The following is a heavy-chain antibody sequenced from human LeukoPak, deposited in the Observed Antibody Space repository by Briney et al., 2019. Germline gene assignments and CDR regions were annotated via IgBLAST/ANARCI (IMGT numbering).Heavy chain of an antibody. CDR1: GFTFSSYG. J-gene: IGHJ4*02. Sequence: GGSLRLSCAASGFTFSSYGMHWVRQAPGKGLEWVAFIRYDGSNKYYADSVKGRFTISRDNSKNTLYLQMNSLRAEDTAVYYCAKARGRYYYDSSGYYPHWGQGTLVTVPS. CDR3: AKARGRYYYDSSGYYPH. CDR2: IRYDGSNK. V-gene: IGHV3-30*02. D-gene: IGHD3-22*01.